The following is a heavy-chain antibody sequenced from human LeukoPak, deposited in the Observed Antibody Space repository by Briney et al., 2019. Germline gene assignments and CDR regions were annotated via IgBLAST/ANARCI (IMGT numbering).Heavy chain of an antibody. V-gene: IGHV3-7*03. Sequence: GGSLRLSCAASGFAFSNYWMSWVRQAPGQGLEWVADIKGDGSKIYSVDSVKGRFTISRDNSKNTLYLQMNSLRAEDTAVYYCAKDLLGDHDAFDIWGQGTMVTVSS. D-gene: IGHD3-10*01. CDR2: IKGDGSKI. CDR3: AKDLLGDHDAFDI. CDR1: GFAFSNYW. J-gene: IGHJ3*02.